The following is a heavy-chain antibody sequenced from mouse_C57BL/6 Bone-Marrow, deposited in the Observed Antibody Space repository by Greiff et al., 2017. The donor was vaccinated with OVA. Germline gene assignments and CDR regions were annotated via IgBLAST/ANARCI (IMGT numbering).Heavy chain of an antibody. CDR1: GFTFSDYG. CDR3: ARGTGTSAY. V-gene: IGHV5-17*01. CDR2: ISSGSSTI. J-gene: IGHJ3*01. Sequence: EVQGVESGGGLVKPGGSLKLSCAASGFTFSDYGMHWVRQAPEKGLGWVAYISSGSSTIYYADTVKGRFTISRDNAKNTLCLQMTSLRSEDTAMYYGARGTGTSAYWGQGTLVTVSA. D-gene: IGHD4-1*01.